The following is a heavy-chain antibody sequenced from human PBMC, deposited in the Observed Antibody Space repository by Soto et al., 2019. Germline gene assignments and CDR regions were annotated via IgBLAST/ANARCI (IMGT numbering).Heavy chain of an antibody. J-gene: IGHJ4*02. CDR3: ARSVAVPGAHIDY. V-gene: IGHV4-59*01. Sequence: SETLSLTCSVSGGSISSSYWSWIRQSPGKGLEWLGYVYYTGSTNYSPSLRSRVSISVDTSKNEFSLRLSSVTAADTAVYFCARSVAVPGAHIDYWGQGTQVTVSS. D-gene: IGHD6-19*01. CDR1: GGSISSSY. CDR2: VYYTGST.